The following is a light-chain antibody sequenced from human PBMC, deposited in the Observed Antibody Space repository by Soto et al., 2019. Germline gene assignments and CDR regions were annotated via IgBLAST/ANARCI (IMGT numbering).Light chain of an antibody. V-gene: IGKV3-15*01. Sequence: EIVMTQSPATLSLSPGERATLSCRASQSVNSNLAWYQQKAGQAPRLLIYGTSTRATGIPARFSGSGSGTEFTLTIASLQSEDFAVYYCQQYSSWLWTFGQGTKVDIK. J-gene: IGKJ1*01. CDR1: QSVNSN. CDR3: QQYSSWLWT. CDR2: GTS.